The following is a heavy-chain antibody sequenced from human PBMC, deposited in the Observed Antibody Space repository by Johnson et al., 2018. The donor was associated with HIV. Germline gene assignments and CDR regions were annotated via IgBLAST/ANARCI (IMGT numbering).Heavy chain of an antibody. CDR2: ISYDGSNK. J-gene: IGHJ3*02. Sequence: QVQLVESGGGVVQPGRSLRLSCAASGFTFSTYAMHCVRQAPGKGLEWVEVISYDGSNKYYADSVKGRFTISRDNSKNTLYLQMNSLRAEDTAVYYCARGRGGSYADAFDIWG. D-gene: IGHD1-26*01. CDR3: ARGRGGSYADAFDI. CDR1: GFTFSTYA. V-gene: IGHV3-30*04.